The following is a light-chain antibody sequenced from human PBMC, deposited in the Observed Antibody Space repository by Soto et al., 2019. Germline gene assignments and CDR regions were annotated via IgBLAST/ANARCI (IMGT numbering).Light chain of an antibody. CDR1: QTVSRY. Sequence: DIQLTQSPSSLSASVGDTVTITCRASQTVSRYLNWYQQKSGTAPKLLIYAASTLHTGVPSRFSGRGSGTDFTLTINNLQREDFADYFCQQTYSNLWTFGQGTTGDIK. CDR2: AAS. V-gene: IGKV1-39*01. CDR3: QQTYSNLWT. J-gene: IGKJ1*01.